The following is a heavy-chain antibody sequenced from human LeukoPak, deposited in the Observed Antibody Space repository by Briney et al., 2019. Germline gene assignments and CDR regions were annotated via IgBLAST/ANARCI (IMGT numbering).Heavy chain of an antibody. V-gene: IGHV4-34*01. D-gene: IGHD1-14*01. J-gene: IGHJ6*03. CDR2: INHSGST. CDR1: GGSFSGYY. Sequence: SETLSLTCAVYGGSFSGYYWSWIRQPPGKGLEWSGEINHSGSTNYNPSLKSRVTMSVDTSKNQFSLKLSSVTAADTAVYYCARVQNRGYYHMDVWGKGTTVTVSS. CDR3: ARVQNRGYYHMDV.